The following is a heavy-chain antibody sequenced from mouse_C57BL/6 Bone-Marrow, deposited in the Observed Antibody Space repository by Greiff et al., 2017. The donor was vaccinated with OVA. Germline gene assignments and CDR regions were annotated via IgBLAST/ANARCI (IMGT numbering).Heavy chain of an antibody. CDR1: GYTFTDYE. CDR3: TRGYSNCDAMGY. V-gene: IGHV1-15*01. D-gene: IGHD2-5*01. Sequence: QVQLQQSGAELVRPGASVTLSCTASGYTFTDYEMHWVKQTPGHGLEWIGAIDPETGGTDYKQNFKGKAILTTDKSSSTAYLELRSLTSEDSAVYYCTRGYSNCDAMGYWGQGTSVTVSS. J-gene: IGHJ4*01. CDR2: IDPETGGT.